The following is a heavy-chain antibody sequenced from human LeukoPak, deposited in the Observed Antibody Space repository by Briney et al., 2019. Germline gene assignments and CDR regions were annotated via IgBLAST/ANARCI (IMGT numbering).Heavy chain of an antibody. CDR2: ISSSSSTI. CDR3: ARGPIVGATKSIPNWFDP. D-gene: IGHD1-26*01. J-gene: IGHJ5*02. V-gene: IGHV3-48*04. CDR1: GFTFSSYS. Sequence: GGSLRLSCAASGFTFSSYSMNWVRQAPGKGLEWVSYISSSSSTIYYADSVKGRFTISRDNAKNSLYLQMNSLRAEDTAVYYCARGPIVGATKSIPNWFDPWGQGTLVTVSS.